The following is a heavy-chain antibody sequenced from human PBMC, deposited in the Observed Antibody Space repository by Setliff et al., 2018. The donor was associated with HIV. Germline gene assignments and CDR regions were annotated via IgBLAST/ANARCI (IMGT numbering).Heavy chain of an antibody. V-gene: IGHV4-4*02. CDR2: VSHSGTT. CDR1: GVSISNSNW. CDR3: ARDQRLSY. Sequence: ASETLSLTCVVSGVSISNSNWWTWVRQPPGKGPEWIGEVSHSGTTNYNPSLKGRVTMSVDKSKNQFSLKLSSVTAADTAVYYCARDQRLSYWGQGTLVTVSS. J-gene: IGHJ4*02.